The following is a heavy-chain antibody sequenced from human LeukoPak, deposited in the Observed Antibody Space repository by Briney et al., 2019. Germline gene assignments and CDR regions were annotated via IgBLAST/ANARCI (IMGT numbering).Heavy chain of an antibody. CDR1: GFTFSSYG. CDR3: AKELWFGELSPEYYYYYYGMDV. CDR2: ISYDGSNK. V-gene: IGHV3-30*18. J-gene: IGHJ6*02. D-gene: IGHD3-10*01. Sequence: GGSLGLSCAASGFTFSSYGMHWVRQAPGKGLEWVAVISYDGSNKYYADSVKGRFTISRDNSKNTLYLQMNSLRAEDTAVYYCAKELWFGELSPEYYYYYYGMDVWGQGTTVTVSS.